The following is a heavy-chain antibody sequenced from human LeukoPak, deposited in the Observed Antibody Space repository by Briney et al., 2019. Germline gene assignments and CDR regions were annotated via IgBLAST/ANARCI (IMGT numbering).Heavy chain of an antibody. CDR1: GGSISSSNW. Sequence: SETLSLTCAVSGGSISSSNWWSWVRQPPGKGLEWIGEIYHSGSTNYNPSRKSRVTIAVDKSKNQFSLKLSSVTAAATAVYYCARVYYSSSSDSWYFDLWGRGTLVTVSS. CDR2: IYHSGST. CDR3: ARVYYSSSSDSWYFDL. V-gene: IGHV4-4*02. D-gene: IGHD6-13*01. J-gene: IGHJ2*01.